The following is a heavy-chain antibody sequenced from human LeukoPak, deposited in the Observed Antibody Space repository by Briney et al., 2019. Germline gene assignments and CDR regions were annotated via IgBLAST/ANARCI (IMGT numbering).Heavy chain of an antibody. V-gene: IGHV1-69*04. CDR1: GGTFSSHV. CDR2: IIPILGMA. Sequence: SVKVSCKASGGTFSSHVISWVRQAPGQGLEWMGKIIPILGMAHYAQKFQGRVTITADKSTSTAYMELSSLRSEDTAVYYCIVSYDYWGQGTLVTVSS. D-gene: IGHD2/OR15-2a*01. J-gene: IGHJ4*02. CDR3: IVSYDY.